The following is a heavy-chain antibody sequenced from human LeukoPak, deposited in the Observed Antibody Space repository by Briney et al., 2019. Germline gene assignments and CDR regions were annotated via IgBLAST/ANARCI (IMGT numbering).Heavy chain of an antibody. CDR2: IYYSGST. CDR1: SGSISSGGYY. J-gene: IGHJ4*02. V-gene: IGHV4-31*03. CDR3: AREVEGYFDY. Sequence: SETLSLTCTVSSGSISSGGYYWSWIRQHPGKGLEWIGYIYYSGSTYYNPSLKSRVTISVDTSKNQFSLKLSSVTAADTAVYYCAREVEGYFDYWGQGTLVTVSS.